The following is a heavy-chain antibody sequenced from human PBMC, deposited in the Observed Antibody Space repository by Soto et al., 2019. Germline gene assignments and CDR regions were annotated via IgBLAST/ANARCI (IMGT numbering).Heavy chain of an antibody. V-gene: IGHV4-4*07. D-gene: IGHD6-13*01. J-gene: IGHJ5*02. CDR3: ARGVPAAGTDWFDP. CDR1: GGSISNYY. Sequence: SETLSLTCTVSGGSISNYYWSWIRQPAEKRLEWIGRVSSTGSTYYNPSLKSRVTISVDTSKNQISLNLTSVTAADTAVYYCARGVPAAGTDWFDPWGQGTLVTVSS. CDR2: VSSTGST.